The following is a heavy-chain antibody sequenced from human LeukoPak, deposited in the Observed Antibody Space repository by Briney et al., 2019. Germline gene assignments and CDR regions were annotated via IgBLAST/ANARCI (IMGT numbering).Heavy chain of an antibody. CDR3: ARDRLQLQS. V-gene: IGHV4-59*01. CDR1: GGSINNYY. CDR2: IYYTGNT. J-gene: IGHJ5*02. D-gene: IGHD5-24*01. Sequence: SETLSLTCTVSGGSINNYYWNWIRQPPGKGLEWIGYIYYTGNTNYNPSLKSRVTISVDTSKNQFSLKLSSVTAADTAAYYCARDRLQLQSWGQGTLVTVSS.